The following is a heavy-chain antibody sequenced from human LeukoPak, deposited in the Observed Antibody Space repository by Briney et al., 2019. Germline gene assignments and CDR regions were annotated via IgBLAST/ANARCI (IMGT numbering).Heavy chain of an antibody. V-gene: IGHV3-23*01. Sequence: GGSLRLSCAASGFTFRDYYMSWIRQAPGKGLEWVSAISGSGGSTYSADSVKGRFTISRDNSKNTLYLQMNSLRSEDTAVYYCARDFGDYLHFDYWGKGTTVTVSS. CDR2: ISGSGGST. CDR1: GFTFRDYY. D-gene: IGHD4-17*01. J-gene: IGHJ4*02. CDR3: ARDFGDYLHFDY.